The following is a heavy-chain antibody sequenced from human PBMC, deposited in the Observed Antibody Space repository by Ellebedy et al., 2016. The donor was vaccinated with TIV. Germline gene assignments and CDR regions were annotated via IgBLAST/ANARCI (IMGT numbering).Heavy chain of an antibody. V-gene: IGHV1-8*01. CDR2: MNPKSGNT. Sequence: AASVKVSCKASGYTFSRYDINWVRQAPGQGLEWMGWMNPKSGNTGYAQKFQGRVIMTRNSSINTAYLELSALRSEDTAMYYCATDRRTTMTTRVDPWGQGTLVTVSS. CDR3: ATDRRTTMTTRVDP. CDR1: GYTFSRYD. D-gene: IGHD4-17*01. J-gene: IGHJ5*02.